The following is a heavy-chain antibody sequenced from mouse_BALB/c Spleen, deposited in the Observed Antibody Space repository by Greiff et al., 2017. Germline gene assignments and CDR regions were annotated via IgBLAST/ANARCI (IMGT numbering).Heavy chain of an antibody. CDR3: AREVGAMDY. J-gene: IGHJ4*01. CDR2: ISDGGSYT. D-gene: IGHD1-3*01. V-gene: IGHV5-4*02. Sequence: EVQGVESGGGLVKPGGSLKLSCAASGFTFSDYYMYWVRQTPEKRLEWVATISDGGSYTYYPDSVKGRFTISRDNAKNNLYLQMSSLKSEDTAMYYCAREVGAMDYWGQGTSVTVSS. CDR1: GFTFSDYY.